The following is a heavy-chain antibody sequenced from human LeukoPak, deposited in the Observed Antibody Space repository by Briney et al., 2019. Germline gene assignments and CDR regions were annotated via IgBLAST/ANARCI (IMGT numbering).Heavy chain of an antibody. J-gene: IGHJ4*02. Sequence: ASVKVSFKASGGTFSSYAISWVRQAPGQGLEWMGWINPNSGGTNYAQKFQGRVTMTRDTSISTAYMELSRLRSDDTAVYYCARDFSGYPDYWGQGTLVTVSS. V-gene: IGHV1-2*02. D-gene: IGHD3-22*01. CDR2: INPNSGGT. CDR1: GGTFSSYA. CDR3: ARDFSGYPDY.